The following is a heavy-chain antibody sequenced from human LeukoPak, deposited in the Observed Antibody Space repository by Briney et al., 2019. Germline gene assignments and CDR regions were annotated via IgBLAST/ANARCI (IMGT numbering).Heavy chain of an antibody. CDR3: ARGPSSYYDILTGYYTPPHY. CDR1: GYTFTSYA. CDR2: INTNTGNP. Sequence: ASVKVSCKASGYTFTSYAMNWVRQAPGQGLEWMGWINTNTGNPTYAQGFTGRFVFSLDTSVSTAYLQISSLKAEDTAVYYCARGPSSYYDILTGYYTPPHYWGQGTLVTVSS. V-gene: IGHV7-4-1*02. D-gene: IGHD3-9*01. J-gene: IGHJ4*02.